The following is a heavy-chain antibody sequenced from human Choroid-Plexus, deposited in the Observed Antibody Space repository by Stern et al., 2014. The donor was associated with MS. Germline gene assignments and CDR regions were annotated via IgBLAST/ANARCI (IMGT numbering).Heavy chain of an antibody. CDR1: GFTFGSCA. V-gene: IGHV3-30*18. CDR3: AKDRQYVTYFFDH. Sequence: QVQLVESGGGVVQPGRPLSLSCVASGFTFGSCAMHWVRQAPGKGLEWVAGVSYDGSNKYYADSVKGRFTISRDNSQNTLYMQMSSLRPEDTAVYYCAKDRQYVTYFFDHWGQGSLVTVSS. D-gene: IGHD2-2*01. CDR2: VSYDGSNK. J-gene: IGHJ5*02.